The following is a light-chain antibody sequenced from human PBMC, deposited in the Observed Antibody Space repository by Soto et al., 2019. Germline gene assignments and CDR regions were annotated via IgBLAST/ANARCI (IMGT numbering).Light chain of an antibody. J-gene: IGKJ1*01. CDR2: GAS. CDR1: ESVAS. CDR3: QYYGGSPRT. V-gene: IGKV3-20*01. Sequence: EIFLTQSPGTLSLSPGEGTTLSCRASESVASLAWYQQKPGRAPRLLIYGASTRATGIPDRFSGSGSGTDFTLTISRLEPEDFAVYYCQYYGGSPRTLGRGTKVDIK.